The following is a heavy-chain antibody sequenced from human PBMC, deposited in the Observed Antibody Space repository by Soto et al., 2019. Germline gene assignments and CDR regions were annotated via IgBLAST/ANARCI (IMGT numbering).Heavy chain of an antibody. D-gene: IGHD3-10*01. Sequence: QLQLQESGPGLVKPSETLSLTCTVSGGSISSSSYYWGWIRQPPGKGLEWIGSIYYSGSTYYNPSLKSRVTIAVDTSQNQFSLKLSSVTAADTAVYYCARRGTYGSGSYYFFDYWGQGTLVTVSS. CDR3: ARRGTYGSGSYYFFDY. CDR2: IYYSGST. J-gene: IGHJ4*02. V-gene: IGHV4-39*01. CDR1: GGSISSSSYY.